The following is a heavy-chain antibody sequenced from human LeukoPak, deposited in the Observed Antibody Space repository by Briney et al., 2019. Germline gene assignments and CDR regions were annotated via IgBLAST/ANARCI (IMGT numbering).Heavy chain of an antibody. CDR3: ARGQLDTAMDSSDY. D-gene: IGHD5-18*01. J-gene: IGHJ4*02. CDR1: GFTFSSYS. Sequence: GGSLRLSCAASGFTFSSYSMNWVRQAPGKGLEWVSSISSSSSYIYYADSVKGRFTISRDNAKNSLYLQMNSLRAEETAVYYWARGQLDTAMDSSDYWGQGTLVTVSS. V-gene: IGHV3-21*01. CDR2: ISSSSSYI.